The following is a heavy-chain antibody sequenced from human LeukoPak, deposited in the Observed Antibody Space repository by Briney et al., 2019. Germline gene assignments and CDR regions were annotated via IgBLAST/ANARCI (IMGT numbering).Heavy chain of an antibody. J-gene: IGHJ5*02. V-gene: IGHV1-8*01. Sequence: ASVKVSFKASGYTFTSYDINWVRQATGQGLEWMGWMNPNSGNTGYAQKFQGRVTMTRNTSISTAYMELSSLRSEDTAVYYCARDTGTIFGVVRNWFDPWGQGTLVTVSS. D-gene: IGHD3-3*01. CDR2: MNPNSGNT. CDR3: ARDTGTIFGVVRNWFDP. CDR1: GYTFTSYD.